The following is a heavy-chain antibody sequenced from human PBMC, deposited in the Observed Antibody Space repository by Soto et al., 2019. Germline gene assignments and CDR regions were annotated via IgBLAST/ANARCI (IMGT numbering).Heavy chain of an antibody. J-gene: IGHJ6*02. D-gene: IGHD3-10*01. CDR1: GGSISSSSYY. Sequence: PSETLSLTCTVSGGSISSSSYYWGWIRQPPGKGLEWIGSIYYSGSTYYNPSLKSRVTISVDTSKNQFSLKLSSVTAADTAVYYCATPSGEGRYGSGSYYNDYYYGMDVWGQGTTVT. CDR3: ATPSGEGRYGSGSYYNDYYYGMDV. V-gene: IGHV4-39*01. CDR2: IYYSGST.